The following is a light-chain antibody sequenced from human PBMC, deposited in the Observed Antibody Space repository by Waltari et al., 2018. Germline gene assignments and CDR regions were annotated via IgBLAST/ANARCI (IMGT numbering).Light chain of an antibody. Sequence: DTQRTQSPSSLCAVVGVRGTSTCRASQGICNYLNWYQQKPGKAPQLLIYSASSLQRGVPSRFSGRGSGTEFSLTISGLQPDDFATYYCQESYSSPPSTFGQGTKVDIK. CDR3: QESYSSPPST. J-gene: IGKJ1*01. CDR1: QGICNY. CDR2: SAS. V-gene: IGKV1-39*01.